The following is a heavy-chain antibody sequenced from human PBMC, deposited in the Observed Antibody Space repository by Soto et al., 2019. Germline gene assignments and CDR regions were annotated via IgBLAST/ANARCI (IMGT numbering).Heavy chain of an antibody. D-gene: IGHD4-17*01. J-gene: IGHJ4*02. CDR2: IIPILGIA. CDR3: ARGSMTTVTLIDY. V-gene: IGHV1-69*02. CDR1: GGTFSSYT. Sequence: SVKVSCKESGGTFSSYTISWVRQAPGQGLEWMGRIIPILGIANYAQKFQGRVTITADKSTSTAYMELSSLRSEDTAVYYCARGSMTTVTLIDYWGQGTLVTVSS.